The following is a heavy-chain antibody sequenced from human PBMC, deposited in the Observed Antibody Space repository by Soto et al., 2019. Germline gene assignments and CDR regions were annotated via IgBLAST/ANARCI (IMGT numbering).Heavy chain of an antibody. CDR1: GGTFSSYA. D-gene: IGHD5-12*01. CDR3: ARIVDLNYFDY. J-gene: IGHJ4*02. Sequence: GASVKVSCKASGGTFSSYAISWVRRAPGQGLEWMGGIIPIFGTANYAQKFQGRVTITADKSTSTAYMELSSLRSEDTAVYYCARIVDLNYFDYWGQGTLVTVSS. CDR2: IIPIFGTA. V-gene: IGHV1-69*06.